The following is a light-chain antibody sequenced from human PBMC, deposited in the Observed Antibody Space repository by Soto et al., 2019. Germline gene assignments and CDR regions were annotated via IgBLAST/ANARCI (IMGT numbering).Light chain of an antibody. CDR2: GAS. J-gene: IGKJ4*01. CDR3: QQYHNLPLT. CDR1: QGISTY. Sequence: DIQMTQSPSSLSASVGDRVTITCPASQGISTYLAWFQQKPGRAPKLLVYGASNLETGVPSRFSGSGSGTDFTFTVSSLQPEDIATYYCQQYHNLPLTFGGGTKVDIK. V-gene: IGKV1-33*01.